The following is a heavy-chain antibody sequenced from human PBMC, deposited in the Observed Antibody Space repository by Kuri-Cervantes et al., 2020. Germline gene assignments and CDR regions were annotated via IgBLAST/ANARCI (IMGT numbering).Heavy chain of an antibody. CDR1: XXXXTING. J-gene: IGHJ6*02. V-gene: IGHV1-18*01. Sequence: ASXXXSXXXXXXXXTINGINWVRRTPGQGLGWMEWFSAYKDNTTYAQKLQGIVSMTTNTSTTTTYMWLRRLRSDDTAVYDWECSRSDIVIVPAAPPGIDIWGQGTTVTVSS. D-gene: IGHD2-2*01. CDR2: FSAYKDNT. CDR3: ECSRSDIVIVPAAPPGIDI.